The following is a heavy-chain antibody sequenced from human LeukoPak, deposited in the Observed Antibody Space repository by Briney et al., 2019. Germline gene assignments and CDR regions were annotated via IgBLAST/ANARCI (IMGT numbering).Heavy chain of an antibody. J-gene: IGHJ6*03. CDR1: GLTFWNSA. CDR2: ISGFGGET. D-gene: IGHD6-6*01. Sequence: PGGSLRLSCAASGLTFWNSAMSWVRRAPGKGLEWVSTISGFGGETFYADSVKGRFTISRDNSKNTLYLQLNSLRAEDTAVYYCAREPGWSSTSYYYYMDVWGKGTTVTVSS. CDR3: AREPGWSSTSYYYYMDV. V-gene: IGHV3-23*01.